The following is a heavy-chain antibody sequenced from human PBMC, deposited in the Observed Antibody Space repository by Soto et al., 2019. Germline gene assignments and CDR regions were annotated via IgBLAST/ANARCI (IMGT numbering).Heavy chain of an antibody. CDR2: IWYDGSNK. CDR3: ARDRDDSSGYYYGFDD. Sequence: LRLSCAASGFTFSSYGMHWVRQAPGKGLEWVAVIWYDGSNKYYADSVKGRFTISRDNSKNTLYLQMNSLRAEETAVYYCARDRDDSSGYYYGFDDWGQGTLVTVAS. D-gene: IGHD3-22*01. V-gene: IGHV3-33*01. CDR1: GFTFSSYG. J-gene: IGHJ4*02.